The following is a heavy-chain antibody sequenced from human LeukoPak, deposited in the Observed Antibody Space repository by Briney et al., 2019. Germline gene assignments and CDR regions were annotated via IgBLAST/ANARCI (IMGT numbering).Heavy chain of an antibody. D-gene: IGHD1-26*01. CDR1: GFTFSIYW. Sequence: GGSLRLSCAATGFTFSIYWMSWVRQAPGKGLEWVANIKQDGSEQYYVDSVKGRFTISRDNAKNSLYLQMNSLRAEDTAVYYCATSGGSYWSWGQGTLVTVSS. CDR2: IKQDGSEQ. V-gene: IGHV3-7*03. J-gene: IGHJ5*02. CDR3: ATSGGSYWS.